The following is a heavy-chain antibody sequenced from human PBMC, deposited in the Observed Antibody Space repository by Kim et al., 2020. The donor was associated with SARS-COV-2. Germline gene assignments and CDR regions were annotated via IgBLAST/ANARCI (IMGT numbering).Heavy chain of an antibody. D-gene: IGHD6-13*01. J-gene: IGHJ4*01. CDR1: GGSISSYSYY. V-gene: IGHV4-39*01. CDR2: IHYSGSS. CDR3: ASRRPRGVQAAALHY. Sequence: SETLSLTCTVSGGSISSYSYYWVRLRQPPGKELEWISSIHYSGSSYYNPSIKSRVTLAVYTTKNQLFLMLSSVAAAAAAVYDCASRRPRGVQAAALHY.